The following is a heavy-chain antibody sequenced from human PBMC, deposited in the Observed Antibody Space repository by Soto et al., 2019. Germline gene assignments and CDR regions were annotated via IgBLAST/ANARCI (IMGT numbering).Heavy chain of an antibody. CDR1: GGSFSGYY. V-gene: IGHV4-34*01. CDR2: INHSGST. J-gene: IGHJ4*02. D-gene: IGHD5-12*01. CDR3: ARGAASDSGYD. Sequence: SETLSLTCAVYGGSFSGYYWSWIRQPPGKGLEWIGEINHSGSTNYNPSLKSRVTISVDTSKNQFSLKLSSVTAADTAVYYCARGAASDSGYDWGQGTLVTVS.